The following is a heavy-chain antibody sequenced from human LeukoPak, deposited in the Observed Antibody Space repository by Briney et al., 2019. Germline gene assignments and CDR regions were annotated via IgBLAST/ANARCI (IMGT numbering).Heavy chain of an antibody. V-gene: IGHV4-38-2*02. D-gene: IGHD2-2*01. CDR1: GYSISSGYY. CDR3: ARDQDCSSTSCSIAFAI. CDR2: IYHSGSA. Sequence: SETLSLTCTVSGYSISSGYYWGRIRQPPGKGLEWIGSIYHSGSAYYNPSLKSRVIISIDTSKNQFSLKLSSVTAADTAVYYCARDQDCSSTSCSIAFAIWGQGTMVTVSS. J-gene: IGHJ3*02.